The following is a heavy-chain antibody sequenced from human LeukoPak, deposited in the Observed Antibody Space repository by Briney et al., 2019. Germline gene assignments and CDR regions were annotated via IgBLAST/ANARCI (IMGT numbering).Heavy chain of an antibody. Sequence: PGGSLRLSCAASGFTFSSYSMNWVRQAPGKGLEWVSLISSSRSYIYYADSVKGRFTISRDNAKNSLYLQMNSPRAEDTAVYYCARLSSGDAFDIWGQGTMVTVSS. J-gene: IGHJ3*02. CDR3: ARLSSGDAFDI. V-gene: IGHV3-21*01. CDR2: ISSSRSYI. CDR1: GFTFSSYS. D-gene: IGHD3-22*01.